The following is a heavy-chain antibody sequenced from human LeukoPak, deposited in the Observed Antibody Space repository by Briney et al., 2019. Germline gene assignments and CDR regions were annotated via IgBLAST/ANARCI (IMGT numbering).Heavy chain of an antibody. V-gene: IGHV4-4*07. D-gene: IGHD3-3*01. CDR2: IYTSGNT. Sequence: SETLSLTCAVSGVPLSTYYWSWIRQPAGKGLEWIGRIYTSGNTNSNPSLKSRVTMSVDTSNNLFSLKLTSVTAADMAVYYCASWWSGYYFGYWGQGTLVTVSS. CDR3: ASWWSGYYFGY. J-gene: IGHJ4*02. CDR1: GVPLSTYY.